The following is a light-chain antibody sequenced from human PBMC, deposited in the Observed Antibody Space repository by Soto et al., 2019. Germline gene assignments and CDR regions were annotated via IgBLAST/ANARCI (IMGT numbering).Light chain of an antibody. CDR1: SSDVGGYNY. J-gene: IGLJ1*01. CDR3: SSYTSSSTPYV. Sequence: QSALTQPASVSGSPGQSITISCTGTSSDVGGYNYVSWYQQHPGKAPKLMIYEVSNRPSGVSNRFSGSKSGNTASLTISGRQAEDDAAYYCSSYTSSSTPYVFGTGTKLTVL. V-gene: IGLV2-14*01. CDR2: EVS.